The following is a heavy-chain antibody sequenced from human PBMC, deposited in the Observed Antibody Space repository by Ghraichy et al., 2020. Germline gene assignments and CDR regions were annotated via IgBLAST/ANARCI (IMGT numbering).Heavy chain of an antibody. Sequence: GGSLRLSCAASGFTFSSYSMNWVRQAPGKGLEWVSHISGSGTTIYYADSVKGRFTISRDNAKNSLYLQMNSLRVEDTAVYYCAKDKEGAADHFDYWGQGTLVTVSS. CDR3: AKDKEGAADHFDY. CDR2: ISGSGTTI. D-gene: IGHD6-13*01. V-gene: IGHV3-48*04. CDR1: GFTFSSYS. J-gene: IGHJ4*02.